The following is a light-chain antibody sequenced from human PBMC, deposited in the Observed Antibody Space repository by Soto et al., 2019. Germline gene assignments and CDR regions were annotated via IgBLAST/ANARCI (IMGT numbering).Light chain of an antibody. Sequence: QSALTQPPSASGTPGQRVTISCSGRSSNIGRNTVNWYQQHPGKAPKLMIYDVTSRPSGVSYRFSGSKSGNTASLTISGLQAEDEADYYCSSYTTSSSYVFGTGTKVTVL. CDR2: DVT. J-gene: IGLJ1*01. CDR1: SSNIGRNT. V-gene: IGLV2-14*01. CDR3: SSYTTSSSYV.